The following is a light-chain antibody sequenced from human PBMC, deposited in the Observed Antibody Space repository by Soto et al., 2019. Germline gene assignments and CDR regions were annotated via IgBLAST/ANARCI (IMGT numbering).Light chain of an antibody. V-gene: IGLV1-40*01. CDR1: SSNIGAGYD. Sequence: QSVLTQPPSVSGAPGQRVTISRTGSSSNIGAGYDVHWYQQLPGTAPKLLIYGNSNRPSGVPDRFSGSKSGTSASLAITGLQAGDEADYYCQSYDSSLSGNYVFGTGTKVTVL. J-gene: IGLJ1*01. CDR3: QSYDSSLSGNYV. CDR2: GNS.